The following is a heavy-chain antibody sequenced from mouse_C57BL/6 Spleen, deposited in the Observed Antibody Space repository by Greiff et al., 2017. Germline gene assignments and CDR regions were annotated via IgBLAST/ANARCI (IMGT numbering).Heavy chain of an antibody. V-gene: IGHV1-55*01. CDR3: ARFRRKTYAMDY. CDR2: IHPGSGST. CDR1: GYTFTSYW. Sequence: QVQLQQPGAELVKPGASVKMSCKASGYTFTSYWITWVKQRPGQGLEWIGDIHPGSGSTNYNEKFKSKATLTVDTSSSTAYMQLSSLTSEDSAVYYCARFRRKTYAMDYWGQGTSVTVSS. J-gene: IGHJ4*01.